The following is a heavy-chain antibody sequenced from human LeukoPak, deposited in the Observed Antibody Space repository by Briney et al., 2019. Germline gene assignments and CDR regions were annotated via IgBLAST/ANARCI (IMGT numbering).Heavy chain of an antibody. Sequence: ASVNVSCKASGYTFTGYYMHWVRQAPGQRLEWMGWINPNSGGTNYAQKFQGRVTMTRDTSISTAYMELSRLRSDDTAVYYCAREAKPYYYYYGMDVWGQGTTVTVSS. J-gene: IGHJ6*02. CDR3: AREAKPYYYYYGMDV. CDR2: INPNSGGT. D-gene: IGHD1-14*01. V-gene: IGHV1-2*02. CDR1: GYTFTGYY.